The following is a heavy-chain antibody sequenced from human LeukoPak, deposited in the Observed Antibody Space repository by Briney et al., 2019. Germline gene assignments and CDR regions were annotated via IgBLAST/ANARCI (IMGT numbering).Heavy chain of an antibody. J-gene: IGHJ3*02. D-gene: IGHD6-19*01. Sequence: SETLSLSCTVSGGSISSYYWSWIRQPPGKGLEWIGYIYYSGSTNYNPSLKSRVTISVDTSKNQFSLKLSSVTAADTAVYYCARELVGWYNAFDIWGQGTMVTVSS. CDR3: ARELVGWYNAFDI. CDR2: IYYSGST. CDR1: GGSISSYY. V-gene: IGHV4-59*01.